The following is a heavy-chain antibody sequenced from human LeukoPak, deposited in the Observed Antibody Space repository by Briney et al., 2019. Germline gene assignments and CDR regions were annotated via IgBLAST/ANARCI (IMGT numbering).Heavy chain of an antibody. V-gene: IGHV5-51*01. CDR1: GYSFTSYW. CDR3: ARGMIRFLEWSHLDY. J-gene: IGHJ4*02. CDR2: IYPGDSDT. Sequence: GESLKISCKGSGYSFTSYWIGWVRQMPGKGLEWMGIIYPGDSDTRYSPSFQGQVTISADKSISTAYLQWSSLKASDTAMYYCARGMIRFLEWSHLDYWGQGTLATVSS. D-gene: IGHD3-3*01.